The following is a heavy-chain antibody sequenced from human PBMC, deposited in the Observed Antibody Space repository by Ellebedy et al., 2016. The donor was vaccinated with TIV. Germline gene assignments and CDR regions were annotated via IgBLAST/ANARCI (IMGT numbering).Heavy chain of an antibody. Sequence: GGFLRLSXSASGFTFETYGMHWVRQAPGKGLEWVAFIWYDGIRRKYADSVQGRFTLSRDNSKNTLDLQINSLRAEDTGVYFCARGNYYGSGSDYWGQGTQVTVSS. V-gene: IGHV3-33*01. CDR1: GFTFETYG. CDR3: ARGNYYGSGSDY. CDR2: IWYDGIRR. J-gene: IGHJ4*02. D-gene: IGHD3-10*01.